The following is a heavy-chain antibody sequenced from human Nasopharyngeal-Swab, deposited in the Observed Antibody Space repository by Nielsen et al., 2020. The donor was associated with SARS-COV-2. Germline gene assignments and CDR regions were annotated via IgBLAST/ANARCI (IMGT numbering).Heavy chain of an antibody. CDR1: GFISSNYG. V-gene: IGHV3-30*18. D-gene: IGHD3-3*01. J-gene: IGHJ6*02. CDR2: ISYDGINK. Sequence: GGSLRLSCAASGFISSNYGMHWVRQAPGKGLEWVAVISYDGINKYNADSVKGRVSISRDNSKDTLYLQMNSLRPEDTAVYYCAKEGPGMFGVVGLDVWGQGTTVTVSS. CDR3: AKEGPGMFGVVGLDV.